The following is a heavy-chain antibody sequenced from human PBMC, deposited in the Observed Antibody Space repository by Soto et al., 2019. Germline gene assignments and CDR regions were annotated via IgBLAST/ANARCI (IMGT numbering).Heavy chain of an antibody. V-gene: IGHV3-7*01. J-gene: IGHJ3*02. CDR3: ARPMRAAAAAEIDAFDI. CDR1: GFTFSSYW. D-gene: IGHD6-13*01. CDR2: IKQDGSEK. Sequence: HPGGSLRLSCAASGFTFSSYWMSWVRQAPGKGLEWVANIKQDGSEKYYVDSVKGRFTISRDNAKNSLYLQMNSLRAEDTAVYYCARPMRAAAAAEIDAFDIWGQGTMVTVSS.